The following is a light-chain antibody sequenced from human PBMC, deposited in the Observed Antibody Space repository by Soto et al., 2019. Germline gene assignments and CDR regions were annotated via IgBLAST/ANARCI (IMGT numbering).Light chain of an antibody. CDR1: ISDSGSYNF. CDR2: EVS. V-gene: IGLV2-14*01. J-gene: IGLJ2*01. CDR3: SSYAISATIV. Sequence: QSALTQPASVSGSPGQSIAISCTGTISDSGSYNFVCWYQHHPGKVPKLMIYEVSYRPSGVSDRFSGSKSGNTASLTISGLPADDVVDYYCSSYAISATIVFGGGTKLTVL.